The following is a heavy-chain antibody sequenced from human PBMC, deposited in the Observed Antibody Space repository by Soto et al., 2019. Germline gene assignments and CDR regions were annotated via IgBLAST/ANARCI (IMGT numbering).Heavy chain of an antibody. V-gene: IGHV3-30*18. CDR3: AKDLGVLLGALDYFFDY. CDR2: ISYDGSNE. CDR1: GFTFSNYG. D-gene: IGHD4-17*01. Sequence: QVQLVESGGGVVQPGGSLRLSCAASGFTFSNYGMHWVRQAPGKGLEWVAIISYDGSNEYYADSVKGRFTISRDNSKNTLYLQMNSLGPEDTAVYYCAKDLGVLLGALDYFFDYWGQGTLVTVSS. J-gene: IGHJ4*02.